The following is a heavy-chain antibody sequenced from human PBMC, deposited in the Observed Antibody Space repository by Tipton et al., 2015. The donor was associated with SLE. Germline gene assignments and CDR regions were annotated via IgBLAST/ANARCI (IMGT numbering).Heavy chain of an antibody. CDR3: AKDREVGATTDLFDY. V-gene: IGHV3-23*01. Sequence: SLRLSCAASGFTFSSYAMSWVRQAPGKGLEWVSAISGSGGSTYYADSGKGRCTISRDNSKTTLYLQMNSLSAEDTAVYHCAKDREVGATTDLFDYWGQGTLGTGSS. J-gene: IGHJ4*02. CDR1: GFTFSSYA. CDR2: ISGSGGST. D-gene: IGHD1-26*01.